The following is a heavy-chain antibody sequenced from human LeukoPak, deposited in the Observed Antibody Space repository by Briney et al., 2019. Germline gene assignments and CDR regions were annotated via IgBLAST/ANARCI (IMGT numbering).Heavy chain of an antibody. CDR3: AKSNSGSYI. Sequence: GGSLGLSCAASGFTFRSYSMNWVRQAPGKGLEWVSAIDPSSTYIYYADSVKGRFTISRDNSKNTLYLQMNSLRAEETAVYYCAKSNSGSYIWGQGTLVTVSS. V-gene: IGHV3-21*04. D-gene: IGHD1-26*01. CDR2: IDPSSTYI. CDR1: GFTFRSYS. J-gene: IGHJ4*02.